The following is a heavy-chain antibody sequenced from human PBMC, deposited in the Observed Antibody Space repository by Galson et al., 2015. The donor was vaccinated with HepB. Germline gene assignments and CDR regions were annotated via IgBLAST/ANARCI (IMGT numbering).Heavy chain of an antibody. Sequence: SLRLSCAASGFTFSSYSMNWVRQAPGKGLEWVSYISSSSSTIYYADSVKGRFTISRDNAKNSLYLQMNSLRDEDTAVYYCARGTVAGATGHYFQHWGQGTLVTVSS. CDR1: GFTFSSYS. J-gene: IGHJ1*01. CDR2: ISSSSSTI. CDR3: ARGTVAGATGHYFQH. V-gene: IGHV3-48*02. D-gene: IGHD4-23*01.